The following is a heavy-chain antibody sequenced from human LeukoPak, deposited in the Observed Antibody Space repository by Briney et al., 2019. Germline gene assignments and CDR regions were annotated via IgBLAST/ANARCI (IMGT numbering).Heavy chain of an antibody. V-gene: IGHV1-69*13. CDR3: ATGGDILTGSHSYYFDY. J-gene: IGHJ4*02. CDR2: IIPIFGTA. D-gene: IGHD3-9*01. Sequence: ASVKVSCKASGGTFSSYAISWVRQAPGQGLEGMGGIIPIFGTANYAQKFQGRVTIPADESTSTAYLELSSLRSEDTAVYYCATGGDILTGSHSYYFDYWGQGTLVIVSS. CDR1: GGTFSSYA.